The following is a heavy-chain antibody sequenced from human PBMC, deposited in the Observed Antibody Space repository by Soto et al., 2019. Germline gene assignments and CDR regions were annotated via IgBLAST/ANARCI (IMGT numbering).Heavy chain of an antibody. D-gene: IGHD3-3*01. CDR1: GGSISGYY. V-gene: IGHV4-4*07. Sequence: SETLSLTCTVSGGSISGYYWTWIRQAAGKGLEWIGRIYSSGTTKYNPSLKSRVTMSLDTSKNQFSLRLSSVTATDTAVYYCARGQRFFDWFEPWGAGTLVTVS. CDR3: ARGQRFFDWFEP. CDR2: IYSSGTT. J-gene: IGHJ5*02.